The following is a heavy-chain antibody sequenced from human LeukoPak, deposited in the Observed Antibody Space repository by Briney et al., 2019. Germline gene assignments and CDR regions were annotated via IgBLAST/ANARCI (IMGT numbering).Heavy chain of an antibody. CDR2: IWYDGSNK. J-gene: IGHJ4*02. D-gene: IGHD3-22*01. V-gene: IGHV3-33*01. Sequence: GGSLRLSCAASGFTFSSYGMHWVRQAPGKGLEWVAVIWYDGSNKYYADSVKGRFTISRDNSKNTLYLQMNSLRAEDTAVYYCARDHLLYSHYYDSSGYYPQGGLDYWGQGTLVTVSS. CDR3: ARDHLLYSHYYDSSGYYPQGGLDY. CDR1: GFTFSSYG.